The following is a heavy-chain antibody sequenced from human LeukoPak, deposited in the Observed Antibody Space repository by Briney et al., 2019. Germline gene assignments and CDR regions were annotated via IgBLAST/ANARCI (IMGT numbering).Heavy chain of an antibody. D-gene: IGHD3-22*01. CDR2: INPNSGGT. CDR1: GYTFTGYY. Sequence: ASVKVSCKASGYTFTGYYMHWVRQAPGQGLEWMGRINPNSGGTNYAQKFQGRVTTTRDTSISTAYMELSRLRSEDTAVYYCARDPRYTYYYDSSGYYAYDYWGQGTLVTVSS. V-gene: IGHV1-2*06. J-gene: IGHJ4*02. CDR3: ARDPRYTYYYDSSGYYAYDY.